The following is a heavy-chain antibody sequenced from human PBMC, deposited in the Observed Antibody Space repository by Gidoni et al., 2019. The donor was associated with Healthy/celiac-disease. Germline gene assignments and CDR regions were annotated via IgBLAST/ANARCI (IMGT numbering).Heavy chain of an antibody. J-gene: IGHJ4*02. V-gene: IGHV1-8*01. Sequence: QVQLVQSGAEVKKPGASVKVSCKASGYTFTSYDITWVRQATGQGLEWMGWMNPNSGNTGYAQKFQGRVTMTRNTSISTAYMELSSLRSEDTAVYYCARGLFREIGRKWLVPGPYYNWGQGTLVTVSS. CDR3: ARGLFREIGRKWLVPGPYYN. CDR1: GYTFTSYD. D-gene: IGHD6-19*01. CDR2: MNPNSGNT.